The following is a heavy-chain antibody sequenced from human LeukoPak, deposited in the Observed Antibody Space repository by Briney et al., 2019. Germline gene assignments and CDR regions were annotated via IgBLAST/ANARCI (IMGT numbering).Heavy chain of an antibody. V-gene: IGHV3-53*01. CDR2: IYSGGST. Sequence: GGSLRLSCAASGFTVSSDYMSWVRQAPGKGLEWVSVIYSGGSTYYADSVKGRLTISRDNFKNTLYLQMNSLRAEDTAVYYCARGYSGYDYFDYWGQGTLVTVSS. D-gene: IGHD5-12*01. J-gene: IGHJ4*02. CDR1: GFTVSSDY. CDR3: ARGYSGYDYFDY.